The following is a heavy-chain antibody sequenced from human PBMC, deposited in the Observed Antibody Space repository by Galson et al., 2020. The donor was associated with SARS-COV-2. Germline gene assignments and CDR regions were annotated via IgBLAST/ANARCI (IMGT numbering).Heavy chain of an antibody. J-gene: IGHJ6*03. CDR3: ARTGTPHYYYSYYMDV. D-gene: IGHD6-13*01. Sequence: GGSLRLSCAASGFTYSSYTMNWVRQVPGKGLEWVSSITSSSTYINYADLVRGRFTISRDNAKNSLSLLMNSLRAGDTAVYFCARTGTPHYYYSYYMDVWGKGTTVTVSS. CDR2: ITSSSTYI. V-gene: IGHV3-21*01. CDR1: GFTYSSYT.